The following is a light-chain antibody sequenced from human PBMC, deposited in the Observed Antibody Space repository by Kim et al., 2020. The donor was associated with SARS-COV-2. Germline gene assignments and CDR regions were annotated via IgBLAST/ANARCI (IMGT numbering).Light chain of an antibody. CDR1: QSISSW. Sequence: GAVGDRVTITCRASQSISSWLAWYQQKPGKAPKLLIYDASSLESGVPSRFSGSGSGTEFTLTISSLQPDDFATYYCQQYNSYSITFGQGTRLEIK. CDR3: QQYNSYSIT. CDR2: DAS. J-gene: IGKJ5*01. V-gene: IGKV1-5*01.